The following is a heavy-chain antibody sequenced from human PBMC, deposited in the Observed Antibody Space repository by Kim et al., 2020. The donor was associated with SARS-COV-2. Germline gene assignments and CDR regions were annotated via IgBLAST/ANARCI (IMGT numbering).Heavy chain of an antibody. V-gene: IGHV5-10-1*01. CDR3: ARLRGGSRPDDLS. J-gene: IGHJ5*02. CDR2: IDPSDSYT. CDR1: GYSFTSYW. Sequence: GESLKISCKGSGYSFTSYWISWVRQMPGKGLEWMGRIDPSDSYTNYSPSFQGHVTISADRSISTAYLQWSSLKASDTAMYYCARLRGGSRPDDLSWGQGTLVTVSS. D-gene: IGHD6-6*01.